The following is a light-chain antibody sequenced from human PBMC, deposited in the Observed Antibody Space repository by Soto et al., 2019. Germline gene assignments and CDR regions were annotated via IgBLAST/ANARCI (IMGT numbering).Light chain of an antibody. Sequence: SCRASQSVSSSSLAWYQQKPGQAPRLLIYDASNRATGIPARFSGSGSGTDFTLTISSLEAEDFALYYCQQHENWPRTFGQGTKVDIK. CDR1: QSVSSSS. CDR2: DAS. V-gene: IGKV3-11*01. CDR3: QQHENWPRT. J-gene: IGKJ1*01.